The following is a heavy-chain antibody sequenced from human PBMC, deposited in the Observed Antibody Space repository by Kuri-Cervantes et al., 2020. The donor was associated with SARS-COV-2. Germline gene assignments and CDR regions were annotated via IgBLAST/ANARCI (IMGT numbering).Heavy chain of an antibody. CDR1: GFTFSDHY. Sequence: GGSLRLSCAASGFTFSDHYMDWVRQAPGKGLEWVGRTRNKANSYTTEYAASVKGRFTISRDDSKNSLYLQMNSLKTEDTAVYYCASAVAGLFDYWGQGTLVTVS. D-gene: IGHD6-19*01. CDR2: TRNKANSYTT. V-gene: IGHV3-72*01. CDR3: ASAVAGLFDY. J-gene: IGHJ4*02.